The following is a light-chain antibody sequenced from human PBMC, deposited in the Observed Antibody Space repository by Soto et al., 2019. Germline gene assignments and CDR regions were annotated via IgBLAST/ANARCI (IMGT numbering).Light chain of an antibody. CDR3: QQSYSTPIT. CDR1: QSISSY. Sequence: DIQMTQSPSSLSASVGDRVTITCRASQSISSYLNRDQQKPGKAPKLLIYAASSLQSGVPSRFSGSGSGTDFTLTISSLQPEDFATYYCQQSYSTPITFGQGTKLEIK. CDR2: AAS. V-gene: IGKV1-39*01. J-gene: IGKJ2*01.